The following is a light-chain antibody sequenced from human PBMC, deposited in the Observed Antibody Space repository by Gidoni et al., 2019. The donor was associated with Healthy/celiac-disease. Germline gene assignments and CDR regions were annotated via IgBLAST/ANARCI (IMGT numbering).Light chain of an antibody. CDR2: WSS. Sequence: DIVIAQSPDSVAGALGERATMNCKSSQSVLYSANNNNYLAWYQQNPGQPPKLLIYWSSTRESAVSDRFSGSGFGPDFPLTISSLQAEDVAVYYCQQYYRTPLLTFGGGTKVEIK. J-gene: IGKJ4*01. V-gene: IGKV4-1*01. CDR3: QQYYRTPLLT. CDR1: QSVLYSANNNNY.